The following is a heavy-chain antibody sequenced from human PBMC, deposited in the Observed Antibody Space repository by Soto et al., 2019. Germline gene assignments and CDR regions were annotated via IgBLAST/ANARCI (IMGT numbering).Heavy chain of an antibody. CDR2: INHSGST. CDR1: GGSFGGYY. J-gene: IGHJ6*02. V-gene: IGHV4-34*01. D-gene: IGHD3-3*01. CDR3: ARGLRFLEWLEYYGMDV. Sequence: SETLSLTCAVYGGSFGGYYWSWIRQPPGKGLEWIGEINHSGSTNYNPSLKSRVTISVDTSKNQFSLKLSSVTAADTAVYYCARGLRFLEWLEYYGMDVWGQGTTVTVSS.